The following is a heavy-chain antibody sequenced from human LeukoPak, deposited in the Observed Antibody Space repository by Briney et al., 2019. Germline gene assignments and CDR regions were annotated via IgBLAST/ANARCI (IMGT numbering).Heavy chain of an antibody. CDR1: GYTSTSYG. D-gene: IGHD3-9*01. Sequence: GASVKVSCKASGYTSTSYGISWVRQAPGQGLEWMGGIIPIFGTANYAQKFQGRVTITADESTSTAYMELSSLRSEDTAVYYCARGPLPSSYYDILTGYSRMAAEYFQHWGQGTLVTVSS. V-gene: IGHV1-69*13. CDR3: ARGPLPSSYYDILTGYSRMAAEYFQH. CDR2: IIPIFGTA. J-gene: IGHJ1*01.